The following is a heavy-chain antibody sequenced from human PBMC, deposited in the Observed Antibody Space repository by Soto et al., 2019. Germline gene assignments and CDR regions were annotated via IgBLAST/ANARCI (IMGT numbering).Heavy chain of an antibody. J-gene: IGHJ4*02. CDR1: GFSVTNYA. CDR2: VTTRSGNT. Sequence: PGGSLRLSCVGSGFSVTNYAIRWVRQAPGKGLEWVSSVTTRSGNTYYADSVQGRFTISRYNARNSLSLQMMSLRADDTAMYYCAADTGDIEVVPATTWGQGTLVTVSS. CDR3: AADTGDIEVVPATT. D-gene: IGHD2-15*01. V-gene: IGHV3-23*01.